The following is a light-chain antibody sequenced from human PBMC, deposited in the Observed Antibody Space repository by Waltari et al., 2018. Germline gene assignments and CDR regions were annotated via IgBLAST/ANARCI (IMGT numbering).Light chain of an antibody. J-gene: IGKJ2*01. CDR1: QSINSW. CDR3: QQYNTYSFT. V-gene: IGKV1-5*03. CDR2: KAS. Sequence: DIQMTQSPSTLSASVGDRVPITCRASQSINSWLAWYQQKPGKAPNLLIYKASSLESGVPSRFGGSGSGTEFTLSISSLQPDDFATYYCQQYNTYSFTFGQGTKLEIK.